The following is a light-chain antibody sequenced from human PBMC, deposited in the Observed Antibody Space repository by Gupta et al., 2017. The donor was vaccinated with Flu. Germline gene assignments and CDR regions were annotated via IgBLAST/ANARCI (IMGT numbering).Light chain of an antibody. V-gene: IGKV3-20*01. J-gene: IGKJ1*01. CDR1: QSLNGIF. CDR3: QQYRSSPRT. Sequence: EIVLTQSPGTLSLSPGESATLSCRASQSLNGIFLAWYQQKPGQAPRLLLYGASRRATGIPDRFSGSGSGTDFTLSISRLEPEDFAVYYCQQYRSSPRTFGQGTKVEIK. CDR2: GAS.